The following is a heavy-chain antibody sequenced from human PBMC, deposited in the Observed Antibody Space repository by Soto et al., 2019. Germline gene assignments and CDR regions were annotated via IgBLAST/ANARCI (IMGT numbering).Heavy chain of an antibody. V-gene: IGHV4-34*01. Sequence: PSETLSLTCAVYGGSFSGYYWSWIRQPPGKGLEWIGEINHSGSTNYNPSLKSRVTISVDTSKNQFSLKLSSVTAADTAVYYCARAIAEAGRADYWGQGTMVTVSS. CDR3: ARAIAEAGRADY. D-gene: IGHD6-13*01. J-gene: IGHJ4*02. CDR1: GGSFSGYY. CDR2: INHSGST.